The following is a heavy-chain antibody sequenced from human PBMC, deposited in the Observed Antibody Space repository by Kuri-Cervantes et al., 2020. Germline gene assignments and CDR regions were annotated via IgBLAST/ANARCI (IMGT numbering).Heavy chain of an antibody. Sequence: GGSLRLSCAASGFTFSSYGMHWVRQAPGKGLEWVSYISSSSSTIYYADSVKGRFTISRDNAKNSLYLQMNSLRDEDTAVYYCASYGSGSYGPDFDYWGQGTLVTVSS. J-gene: IGHJ4*02. V-gene: IGHV3-48*02. CDR2: ISSSSSTI. D-gene: IGHD3-10*01. CDR1: GFTFSSYG. CDR3: ASYGSGSYGPDFDY.